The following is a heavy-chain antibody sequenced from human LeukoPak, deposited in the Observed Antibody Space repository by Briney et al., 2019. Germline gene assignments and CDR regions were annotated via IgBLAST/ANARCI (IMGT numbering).Heavy chain of an antibody. J-gene: IGHJ4*02. Sequence: GGSLRLSCAASGFTFSSYSMNWVRQAPGKGLEWVSSISSSSSYIYYADSVKGRFTISRDNAKNSLYLQMNSLRAEDTAVYYRARSMIADDYFDYWGQGTLVTVSS. CDR1: GFTFSSYS. D-gene: IGHD3-22*01. V-gene: IGHV3-21*01. CDR3: ARSMIADDYFDY. CDR2: ISSSSSYI.